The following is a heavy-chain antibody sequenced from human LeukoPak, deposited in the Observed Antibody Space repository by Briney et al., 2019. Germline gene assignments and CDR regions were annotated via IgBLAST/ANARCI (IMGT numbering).Heavy chain of an antibody. V-gene: IGHV3-7*01. Sequence: GGSLRLSCAASGFTFSSYWMSWVRQAPGKGLEWVANIKQDGSEKYYVDSVKGRFTISRDNAKNSLYLQMNSLRAEDTAVYYCARIKIAVAGAGLLGFDYWGQGTLVTVSS. D-gene: IGHD6-19*01. CDR3: ARIKIAVAGAGLLGFDY. CDR1: GFTFSSYW. CDR2: IKQDGSEK. J-gene: IGHJ4*02.